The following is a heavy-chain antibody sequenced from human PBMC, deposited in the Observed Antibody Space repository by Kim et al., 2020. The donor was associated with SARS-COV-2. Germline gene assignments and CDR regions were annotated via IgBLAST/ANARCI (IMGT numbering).Heavy chain of an antibody. J-gene: IGHJ6*02. V-gene: IGHV1-69*04. D-gene: IGHD3-10*01. CDR1: GGTFSSYA. Sequence: SVKVSCKASGGTFSSYAISWVRQAPGQGLEWMGRIIPILGIANYAQKFQGRVTITADKSTSTAYMELSSLRSEDTAVYYCARDLVARGVIIPRTYGMDVWGQGTTVTVSS. CDR3: ARDLVARGVIIPRTYGMDV. CDR2: IIPILGIA.